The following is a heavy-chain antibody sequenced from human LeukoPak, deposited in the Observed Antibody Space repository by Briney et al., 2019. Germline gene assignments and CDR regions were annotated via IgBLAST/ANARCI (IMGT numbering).Heavy chain of an antibody. CDR2: IYYSGST. CDR3: ARGNRRLRFLEWLSANWFDP. Sequence: PSETLSLTCTVSGGSISSYYWSWIRQPPGKGLEWIGYIYYSGSTNYNPSLKSRVTISVDTSKNQFSLKLSSVTAADTAVYYCARGNRRLRFLEWLSANWFDPWGQGTLVTVSS. D-gene: IGHD3-3*01. V-gene: IGHV4-59*01. CDR1: GGSISSYY. J-gene: IGHJ5*02.